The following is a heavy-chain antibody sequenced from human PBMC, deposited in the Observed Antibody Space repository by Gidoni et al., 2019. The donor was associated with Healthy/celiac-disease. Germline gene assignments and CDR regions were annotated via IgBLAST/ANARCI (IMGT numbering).Heavy chain of an antibody. CDR1: GFTFISYA. CDR2: ISGSGGST. CDR3: AKCVTAGYPHDAFDI. D-gene: IGHD5-18*01. V-gene: IGHV3-23*01. Sequence: EVQLLESGGGLLQPGGSLRLYCAASGFTFISYAMSWVRQAPGKGLEWVSAISGSGGSTYYADSVKGRFTISRDNSKNTLYLQMNSLRAEDTAVYYCAKCVTAGYPHDAFDIWGQGTMVTVSS. J-gene: IGHJ3*02.